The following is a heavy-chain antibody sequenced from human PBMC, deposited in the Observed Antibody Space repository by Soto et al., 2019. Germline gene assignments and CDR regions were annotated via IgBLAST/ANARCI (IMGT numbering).Heavy chain of an antibody. CDR1: GFTFSSYG. V-gene: IGHV3-33*01. D-gene: IGHD3-10*01. J-gene: IGHJ6*02. CDR2: IWYDGSNK. Sequence: GGSLRLSCAASGFTFSSYGMHWVRQAPGKGLEWVAVIWYDGSNKYYADSVKGRFTISRDNSKNTLYLQMNSLRAEDTAVYYCARDGIYGSGSYYYGMDVWGQGTTVTVSS. CDR3: ARDGIYGSGSYYYGMDV.